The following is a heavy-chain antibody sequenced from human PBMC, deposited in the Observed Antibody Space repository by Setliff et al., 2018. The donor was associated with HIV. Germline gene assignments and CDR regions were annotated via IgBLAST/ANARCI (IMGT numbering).Heavy chain of an antibody. CDR3: VRHNPTMVTDGYDI. V-gene: IGHV4-39*01. D-gene: IGHD2-21*02. Sequence: SETLSLTFTVSGGSTTSSTYYWGWIRQPPGRGLEWIGSVSYSGRTYYNPSLKSRVTISIDTSKNQFSLNLSSVTAADTAVYYCVRHNPTMVTDGYDIWGQGTKVTVSS. J-gene: IGHJ3*02. CDR1: GGSTTSSTYY. CDR2: VSYSGRT.